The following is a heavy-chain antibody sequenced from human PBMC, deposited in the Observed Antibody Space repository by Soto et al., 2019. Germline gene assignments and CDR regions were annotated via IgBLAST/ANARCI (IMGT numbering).Heavy chain of an antibody. CDR3: ARRKAGGSETYYHPWFHA. Sequence: PSETLSLTCAVYGGSFSGYYWSWIRQSPGRGLEWIGEINHSGTTNYNPSPKSRVTISVDTSKNQFSLTLSSVTAADTAVYYSARRKAGGSETYYHPWFHACGQGNMVAVYS. J-gene: IGHJ5*02. CDR2: INHSGTT. D-gene: IGHD3-10*01. V-gene: IGHV4-34*01. CDR1: GGSFSGYY.